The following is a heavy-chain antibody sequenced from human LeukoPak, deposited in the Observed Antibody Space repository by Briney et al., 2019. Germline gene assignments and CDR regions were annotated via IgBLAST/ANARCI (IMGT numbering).Heavy chain of an antibody. V-gene: IGHV3-48*03. CDR3: ARKYCSTTSCLFDN. D-gene: IGHD2-2*01. CDR2: ISSSGTTI. Sequence: PGGSLRLSCAASGFTFSSYEMNWVRQAPGKGLQWVSDISSSGTTIYYADSVKGRFTISRDNAKNSLYLPMNSLRAEDTAVYYCARKYCSTTSCLFDNWGQGTLVTVSS. CDR1: GFTFSSYE. J-gene: IGHJ4*02.